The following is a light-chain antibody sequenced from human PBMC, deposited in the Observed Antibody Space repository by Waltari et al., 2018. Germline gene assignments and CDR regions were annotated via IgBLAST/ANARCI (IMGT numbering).Light chain of an antibody. Sequence: DSQMTQSPPSVSACLGARVPTTCRASQDLHTWLAWYQQTPGKAPKLLIQGASSLQSGVPSRFSGSGSGTDFTLTISSLQPEDVATYYCQQANSFPFTFGPGTKVDIK. CDR2: GAS. CDR3: QQANSFPFT. CDR1: QDLHTW. V-gene: IGKV1-12*01. J-gene: IGKJ3*01.